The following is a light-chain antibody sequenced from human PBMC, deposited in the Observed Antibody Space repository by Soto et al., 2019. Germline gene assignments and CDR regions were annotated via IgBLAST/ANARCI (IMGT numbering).Light chain of an antibody. CDR2: LEGSGSY. J-gene: IGLJ2*01. CDR1: SGHSSYI. Sequence: QSVLTQSSSASASLGSSVKLTCTLSSGHSSYIIAWHQQQPGKAPRYLMKLEGSGSYNKGSGVPDRFSGSSSGADRYLTISNLQFEDAADYYCATWDSNTQVFGGGTTLTVL. CDR3: ATWDSNTQV. V-gene: IGLV4-60*02.